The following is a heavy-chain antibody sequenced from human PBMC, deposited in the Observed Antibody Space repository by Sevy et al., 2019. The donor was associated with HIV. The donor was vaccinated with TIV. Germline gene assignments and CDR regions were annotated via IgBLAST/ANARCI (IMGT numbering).Heavy chain of an antibody. CDR1: EFTFSSYN. CDR2: ISGSSNYI. D-gene: IGHD1-26*01. Sequence: GGSLRLSCAASEFTFSSYNMNWVRQAPGKGLEWVSSISGSSNYIYYAESVKGRFRISRDNVKDTLYLQMNSLRADDTAVYYCARGPPDGSYDYFDYWGQRTLVTASS. V-gene: IGHV3-21*06. J-gene: IGHJ4*02. CDR3: ARGPPDGSYDYFDY.